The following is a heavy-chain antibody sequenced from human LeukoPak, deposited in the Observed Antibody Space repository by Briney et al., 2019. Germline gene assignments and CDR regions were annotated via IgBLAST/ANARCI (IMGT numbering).Heavy chain of an antibody. V-gene: IGHV3-74*01. CDR3: AIGPRQKRGLSTY. CDR2: INTDGTVT. CDR1: GFTFSKYW. Sequence: GGSLRLSCAASGFTFSKYWMLWVRQAPGKGLESVSRINTDGTVTTYADSVKGRFTVSRDNSKNTLYLQMNSLRAEDTAVYYCAIGPRQKRGLSTYWGQGTLVTVSS. D-gene: IGHD3/OR15-3a*01. J-gene: IGHJ4*02.